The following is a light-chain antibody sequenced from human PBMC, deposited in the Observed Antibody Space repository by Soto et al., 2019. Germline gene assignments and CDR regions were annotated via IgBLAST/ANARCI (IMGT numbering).Light chain of an antibody. Sequence: QSALTQPPSVSAAAGQKATIPCSGSSSNIGNNYLSWYQQLPGAAPKLLIYDNNKRPSGIPDRFSGSKSGTSATLGITGLQTGDEADYYCGTWDSSLSAYVFGTGTKVTVL. CDR1: SSNIGNNY. J-gene: IGLJ1*01. CDR2: DNN. CDR3: GTWDSSLSAYV. V-gene: IGLV1-51*01.